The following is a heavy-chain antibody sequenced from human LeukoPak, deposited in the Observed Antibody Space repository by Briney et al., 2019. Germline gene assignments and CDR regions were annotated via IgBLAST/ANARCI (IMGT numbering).Heavy chain of an antibody. CDR3: ARETTPLRLGELSPFDY. Sequence: LETLSLTCTVSGGSISSYYWSWIRQPPGKGLEWIGYIYYSGSTNYNPSLKSRVTISVDTSKNQFSLKLSSVTAADTAVYYCARETTPLRLGELSPFDYWGQGTLVTVSS. D-gene: IGHD3-16*02. CDR2: IYYSGST. CDR1: GGSISSYY. V-gene: IGHV4-59*12. J-gene: IGHJ4*02.